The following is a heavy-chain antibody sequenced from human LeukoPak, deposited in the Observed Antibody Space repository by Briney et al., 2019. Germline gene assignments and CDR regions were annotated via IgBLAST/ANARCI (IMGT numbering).Heavy chain of an antibody. CDR3: AKYSNEYYYGSGSPPYYYYYMDV. D-gene: IGHD3-10*01. CDR1: GFTFSSYG. Sequence: GGSLRLSCAASGFTFSSYGMHWVRQAPGKGLEWVAVISYDGSNKYYADSVKGRFTISRDNSNNTLYLQMNSLRADDTAVYYCAKYSNEYYYGSGSPPYYYYYMDVWGKGTTVTFSS. V-gene: IGHV3-30*18. J-gene: IGHJ6*03. CDR2: ISYDGSNK.